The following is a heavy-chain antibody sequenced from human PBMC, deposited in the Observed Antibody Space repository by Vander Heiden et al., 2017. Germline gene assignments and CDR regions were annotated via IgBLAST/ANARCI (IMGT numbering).Heavy chain of an antibody. J-gene: IGHJ4*02. Sequence: EVQLVESGGGLVQPGGSLRLSCAASGFTFSSYWMHWVRQAPGKGLVWVSRINSDGSSTSYADAVKGRFTISRDNAKNTLYLKMNSMRAEDTAVYYCARGRIAVAGFDYWGQGTLVTVSS. CDR1: GFTFSSYW. V-gene: IGHV3-74*01. D-gene: IGHD6-19*01. CDR2: INSDGSST. CDR3: ARGRIAVAGFDY.